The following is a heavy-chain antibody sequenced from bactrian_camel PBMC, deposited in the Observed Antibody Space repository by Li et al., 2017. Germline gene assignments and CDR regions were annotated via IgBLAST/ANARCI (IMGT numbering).Heavy chain of an antibody. CDR3: AAVPCPRGVVVAAYDQYDY. Sequence: HVQLVESGGGLVQPGGSRRLSCAASAYISNSCGMGWYRQAPGKERELVSNIMSDGTTNYADSVKGRFAISQDNARNTLYLQMNSLQPEDTGVYYCAAVPCPRGVVVAAYDQYDYWGQGTQVTVS. CDR1: AYISNSCG. J-gene: IGHJ4*01. CDR2: IMSDGTT. V-gene: IGHV3S53*01. D-gene: IGHD7*01.